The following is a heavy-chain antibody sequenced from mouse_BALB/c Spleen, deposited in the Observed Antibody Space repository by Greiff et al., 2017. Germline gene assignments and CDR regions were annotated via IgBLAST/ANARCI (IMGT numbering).Heavy chain of an antibody. V-gene: IGHV1-80*01. D-gene: IGHD1-1*01. CDR2: IYPGDGDT. J-gene: IGHJ3*01. CDR3: AREETTVVEGFAY. Sequence: QVQLQQSGAELVRPGSSVKISCKASGYAFSSYWMNWVKQRPGQGLEWIGQIYPGDGDTNYNGKFKGKATLTADKSSSTAYMQLSSLTSEDSAVYFCAREETTVVEGFAYWGQGTLVTVSA. CDR1: GYAFSSYW.